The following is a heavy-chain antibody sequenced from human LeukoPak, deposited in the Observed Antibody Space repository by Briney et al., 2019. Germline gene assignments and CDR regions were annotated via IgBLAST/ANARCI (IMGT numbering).Heavy chain of an antibody. CDR3: ARGPSHGAFDI. J-gene: IGHJ3*02. D-gene: IGHD2-2*01. CDR1: GYTFTDYY. CDR2: TNPNNGGT. Sequence: GASVKVSCKASGYTFTDYYMHWMRQAPGQALEWVGWTNPNNGGTSYAQKLQGRVSMTRDTSITTAHMELSSLRSDDTAVYYCARGPSHGAFDIWGQGTMVTVSS. V-gene: IGHV1-2*02.